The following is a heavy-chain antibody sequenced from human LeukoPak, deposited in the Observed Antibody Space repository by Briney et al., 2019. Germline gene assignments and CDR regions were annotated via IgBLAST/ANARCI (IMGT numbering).Heavy chain of an antibody. V-gene: IGHV4-61*02. J-gene: IGHJ4*02. CDR1: GGSISSGSYY. CDR2: IYTSGST. CDR3: ARVGYSNFHGYFDY. D-gene: IGHD4-11*01. Sequence: SETLSLTCTVSGGSISSGSYYWSWIRQPAGKGLEWIGRIYTSGSTNYNPSLKSRVTISVDTSKNQFSLKPSSVTAADTAVYYCARVGYSNFHGYFDYWGQGTLVTVSS.